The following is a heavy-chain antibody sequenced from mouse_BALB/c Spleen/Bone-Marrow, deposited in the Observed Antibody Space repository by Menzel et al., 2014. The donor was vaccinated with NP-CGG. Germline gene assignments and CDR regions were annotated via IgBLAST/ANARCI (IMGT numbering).Heavy chain of an antibody. J-gene: IGHJ3*01. CDR3: ARNGDAWFAY. CDR2: IWSGGST. CDR1: GFSLTSYG. D-gene: IGHD3-3*01. V-gene: IGHV2-2*02. Sequence: VKLVESGPGLVQPSQSLSITCTVSGFSLTSYGVHWVRQSPGKGLDWLGVIWSGGSTDYNAAFISRLSIIKDNSKSQXFFKMNSLQANDTAIYYCARNGDAWFAYWGQGTLVTVSA.